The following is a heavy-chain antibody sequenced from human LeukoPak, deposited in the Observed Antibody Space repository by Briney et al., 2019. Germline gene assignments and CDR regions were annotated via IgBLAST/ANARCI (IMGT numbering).Heavy chain of an antibody. Sequence: TSLETLSLTCTVSGGSISSSSYYWGWIRQPPGKGLEWIGSIYYSGSTYYNPSLKSRVTISVDTSKNQFSLKLSSVTAADTAVYYCATRIAVAGTFDYWGQGTLVTVSS. CDR2: IYYSGST. V-gene: IGHV4-39*01. CDR3: ATRIAVAGTFDY. J-gene: IGHJ4*02. CDR1: GGSISSSSYY. D-gene: IGHD6-19*01.